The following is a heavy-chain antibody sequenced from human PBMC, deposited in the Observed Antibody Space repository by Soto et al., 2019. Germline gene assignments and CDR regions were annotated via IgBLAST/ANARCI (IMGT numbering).Heavy chain of an antibody. J-gene: IGHJ4*02. CDR1: GFTFSGYT. D-gene: IGHD3-10*01. CDR3: GRDRRFGDGYKLGFDY. V-gene: IGHV3-30*03. Sequence: QVQLVESGGDVVQPGRSLRISCAASGFTFSGYTMHWVRQAPGKGLEWVAAIPFDGSNKYYADSVKDRFIISRDNSKNKVYVQMNSLRTEDTAVYYCGRDRRFGDGYKLGFDYWGQGTLVTVSS. CDR2: IPFDGSNK.